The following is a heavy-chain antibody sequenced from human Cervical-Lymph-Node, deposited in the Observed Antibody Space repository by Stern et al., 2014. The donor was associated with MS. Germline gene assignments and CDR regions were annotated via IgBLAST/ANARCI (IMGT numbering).Heavy chain of an antibody. CDR2: MNPYSGTP. CDR3: ARAVRNQLLSEY. D-gene: IGHD2-2*01. Sequence: VQLVESGAEVKKPGASVKVSCKASGYTFSRYDITWVRQASGHGLEWMGWMNPYSGTPGYAQKFKGRVSMTSDPSISTVYMELTSLTSDDTAVYFCARAVRNQLLSEYWGQGTLVTVSS. V-gene: IGHV1-8*01. J-gene: IGHJ4*02. CDR1: GYTFSRYD.